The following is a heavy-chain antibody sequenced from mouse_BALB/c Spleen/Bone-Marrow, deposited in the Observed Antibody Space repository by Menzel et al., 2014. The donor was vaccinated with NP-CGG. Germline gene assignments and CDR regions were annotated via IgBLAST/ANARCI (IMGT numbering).Heavy chain of an antibody. J-gene: IGHJ4*01. Sequence: QVQLKQSGPGLVAPSQSLSITCTDSGFSLTTYDVHWVRQPPGKGLEWLVVIWSDGNTTYNSALKSRQNISKDNSKSQVFLKMNSLQTDDTAIYYCARNPYGNYAMGRWGQGTSVTVTS. D-gene: IGHD2-10*02. CDR2: IWSDGNT. CDR3: ARNPYGNYAMGR. CDR1: GFSLTTYD. V-gene: IGHV2-6*02.